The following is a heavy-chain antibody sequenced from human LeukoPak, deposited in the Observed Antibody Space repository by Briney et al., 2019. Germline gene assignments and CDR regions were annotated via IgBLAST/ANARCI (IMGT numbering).Heavy chain of an antibody. Sequence: GGSLRLSCAASGFSFSRYDIHWVRQAAGKGLEWVAFIRYDGSNKNYADSVKGRFTISRDNFMSTVYLQMNSLRAEDTAVYYCAKDRQTITIFGVVNTPRANFDYWGQGTLVTVSS. V-gene: IGHV3-30*02. CDR2: IRYDGSNK. J-gene: IGHJ4*02. D-gene: IGHD3-3*01. CDR3: AKDRQTITIFGVVNTPRANFDY. CDR1: GFSFSRYD.